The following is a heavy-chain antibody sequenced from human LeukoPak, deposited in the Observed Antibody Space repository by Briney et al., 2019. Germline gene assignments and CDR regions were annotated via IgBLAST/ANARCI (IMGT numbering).Heavy chain of an antibody. CDR3: ARDRFSGSYPLDY. CDR2: ISGSGGST. Sequence: GGSLRLSCEASGFSFSIYAMSWVRQAPGKGLEWVSAISGSGGSTYYADSVKGRFTISRDNSKNTLYLQMNSLRAEDTAVYYCARDRFSGSYPLDYWGQGTLVTVSS. V-gene: IGHV3-23*01. D-gene: IGHD1-26*01. J-gene: IGHJ4*02. CDR1: GFSFSIYA.